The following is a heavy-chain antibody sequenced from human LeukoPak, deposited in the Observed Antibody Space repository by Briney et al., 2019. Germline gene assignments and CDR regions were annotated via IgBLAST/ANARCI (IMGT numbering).Heavy chain of an antibody. V-gene: IGHV3-21*01. CDR2: ISGSSSYI. CDR1: GFTFSSYS. CDR3: ASSGYSYGFDY. D-gene: IGHD5-18*01. Sequence: GGSLRLSCAASGFTFSSYSMNWVREAPGKGLEWVSSISGSSSYIYYAGSVKGRFTISRDNAKNSLYLQMNSLRAEDTAVYYCASSGYSYGFDYWGQGTLVTVSS. J-gene: IGHJ4*02.